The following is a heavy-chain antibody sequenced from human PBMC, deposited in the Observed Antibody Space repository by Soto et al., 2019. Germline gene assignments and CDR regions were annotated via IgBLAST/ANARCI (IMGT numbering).Heavy chain of an antibody. J-gene: IGHJ5*02. CDR1: GYTLTELS. Sequence: ASLKVSCKVSGYTLTELSMHWVRQAPGKGLEWMGGFDPEDGETIYAQKFQGRVTMTEDTSTDTAYMELSSLRSEDTAVYYCATVLLWFGELLLFDPWGQGTLVTVSS. CDR3: ATVLLWFGELLLFDP. D-gene: IGHD3-10*01. CDR2: FDPEDGET. V-gene: IGHV1-24*01.